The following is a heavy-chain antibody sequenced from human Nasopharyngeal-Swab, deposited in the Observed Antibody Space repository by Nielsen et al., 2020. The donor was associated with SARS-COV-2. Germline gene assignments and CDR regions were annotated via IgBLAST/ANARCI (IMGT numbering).Heavy chain of an antibody. CDR1: GGSISSYY. D-gene: IGHD3-3*01. CDR3: GRGGGLGYYDFWSGYSQTSDAFNI. J-gene: IGHJ3*02. V-gene: IGHV4-59*01. CDR2: IYYSGST. Sequence: SETLSLTCTVSGGSISSYYWSWIRQPPGKGLEGIGYIYYSGSTNYNPSLKSRVTISVDTSKNQFSLKLSSVTAADTAVYYCGRGGGLGYYDFWSGYSQTSDAFNIWAKGQWSPSPQ.